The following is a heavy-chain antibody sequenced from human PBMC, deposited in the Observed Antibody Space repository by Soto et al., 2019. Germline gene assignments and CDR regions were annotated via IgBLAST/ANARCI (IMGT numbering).Heavy chain of an antibody. J-gene: IGHJ4*02. Sequence: SETLSLTCTVSGGSISSGDYYWSWIRQPPGKGLEWIGYIYYSGSTYYNPSLKSRVTISVDTSKNQFSLKLSSVTAADTAVYYCARSSDYGDYGYWGQGTLVTVS. CDR1: GGSISSGDYY. CDR3: ARSSDYGDYGY. V-gene: IGHV4-30-4*01. D-gene: IGHD4-17*01. CDR2: IYYSGST.